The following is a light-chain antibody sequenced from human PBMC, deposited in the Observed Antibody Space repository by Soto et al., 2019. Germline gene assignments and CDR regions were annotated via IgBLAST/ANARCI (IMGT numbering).Light chain of an antibody. Sequence: SYELTQPPSVSVSPGQTARITCSGDPLSKQYAYWYQQRPGQAPVVVIYKDTERPSGIPERFSGSSSGTTVTLTISGVQAEDEADYYCQSADSSGAYVFGTGTKVTVL. CDR3: QSADSSGAYV. CDR1: PLSKQY. V-gene: IGLV3-25*03. J-gene: IGLJ1*01. CDR2: KDT.